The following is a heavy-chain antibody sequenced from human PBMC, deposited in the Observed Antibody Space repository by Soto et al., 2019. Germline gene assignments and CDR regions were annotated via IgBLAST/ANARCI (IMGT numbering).Heavy chain of an antibody. CDR1: GGSISSGGYY. J-gene: IGHJ4*02. V-gene: IGHV4-31*03. CDR2: IYYSGST. Sequence: QVQLQESGPGLVKPSQTLSLTCTVSGGSISSGGYYWSWIRQHPGKGLEWIGYIYYSGSTYYNPSLESRVTISVDTSKNKCSMKLSSVTAADTAVYYCARGTIVVVVAATLYYFDYWGQGTLVTVSS. CDR3: ARGTIVVVVAATLYYFDY. D-gene: IGHD2-15*01.